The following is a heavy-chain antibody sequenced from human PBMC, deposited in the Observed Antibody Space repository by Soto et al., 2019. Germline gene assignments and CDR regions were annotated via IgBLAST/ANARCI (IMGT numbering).Heavy chain of an antibody. CDR1: GGSFSGYY. J-gene: IGHJ4*02. D-gene: IGHD6-19*01. CDR2: INHSGST. CDR3: ARGMAVAGHYFDS. V-gene: IGHV4-34*01. Sequence: QVQLQQWGAGLLKPSETLSLTCAVYGGSFSGYYWSWIRQPPGKGLEWIGEINHSGSTNYNPSLKSRVTISVDTSKNQFSLKLSSVNAADTAVYYCARGMAVAGHYFDSWGRGTLVTVSS.